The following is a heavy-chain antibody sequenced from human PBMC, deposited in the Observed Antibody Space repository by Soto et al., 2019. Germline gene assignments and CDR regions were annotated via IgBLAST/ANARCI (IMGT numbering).Heavy chain of an antibody. D-gene: IGHD7-27*01. CDR2: ISSSSSYI. J-gene: IGHJ4*02. V-gene: IGHV3-21*01. Sequence: EVQLVESGGGLVKPGGSLRLSCAASGFIFSDYSMNWVRQAPGKGLEWVSSISSSSSYIYYADSLKGRFTVSRDNAKISLYLQMNSLRAEDTAIYYCARDQRSSTWGDFDYWGQGTLVAVSS. CDR3: ARDQRSSTWGDFDY. CDR1: GFIFSDYS.